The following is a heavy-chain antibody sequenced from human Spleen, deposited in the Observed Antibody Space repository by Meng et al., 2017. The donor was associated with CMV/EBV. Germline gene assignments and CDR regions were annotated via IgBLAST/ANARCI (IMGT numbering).Heavy chain of an antibody. J-gene: IGHJ5*02. Sequence: FTFNIYGMSWVRQAPGKGLEWVSTISGSGGKIYYADSAKGRFTISRDNSKNTLHLQLNTLRVEDSAVYFCAKDPRRSSSSRPDWFDPWGQGTLVTVSS. D-gene: IGHD6-6*01. V-gene: IGHV3-23*01. CDR3: AKDPRRSSSSRPDWFDP. CDR2: ISGSGGKI. CDR1: FTFNIYG.